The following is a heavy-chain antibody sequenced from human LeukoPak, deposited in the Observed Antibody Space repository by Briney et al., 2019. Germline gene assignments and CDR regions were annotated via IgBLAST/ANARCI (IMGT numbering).Heavy chain of an antibody. CDR1: GYTFTSYG. Sequence: ASVKVSCKASGYTFTSYGISWVRQAPGQGLEWMGWISAYNGNTNYAQKLQGRVTMTTDTSTSTAYMELRSLRSDDTAVYYCARDSCYDSSGSFDYWGQGTPVTVSS. V-gene: IGHV1-18*01. J-gene: IGHJ4*02. CDR2: ISAYNGNT. D-gene: IGHD3-22*01. CDR3: ARDSCYDSSGSFDY.